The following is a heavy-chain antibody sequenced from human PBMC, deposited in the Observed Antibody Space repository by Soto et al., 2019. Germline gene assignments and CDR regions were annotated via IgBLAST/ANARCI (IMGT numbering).Heavy chain of an antibody. D-gene: IGHD3-22*01. Sequence: SETLSLTCTVSGGSISSYYWSWIRQPPGKGLEWIGYIYYSGSTNYNPSLKSRVTISVDTSKNQFSLKLSSVTAADTAVYYCARAFGYYDSRVPGKFDYWGQGTLVTVSS. J-gene: IGHJ4*02. CDR3: ARAFGYYDSRVPGKFDY. V-gene: IGHV4-59*01. CDR2: IYYSGST. CDR1: GGSISSYY.